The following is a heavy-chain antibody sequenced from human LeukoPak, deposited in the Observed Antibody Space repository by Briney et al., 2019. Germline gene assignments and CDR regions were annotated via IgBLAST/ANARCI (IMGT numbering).Heavy chain of an antibody. J-gene: IGHJ6*02. CDR2: ISGSGGST. V-gene: IGHV3-23*01. D-gene: IGHD5-12*01. CDR1: GFTFSSYA. Sequence: GGSLRLSCAASGFTFSSYAMSWVRQAPGKGLEWVSAISGSGGSTYYADSVKGRFTISRDNSKNTLYLQMNSLRAEDTAVYYCAKDFTNQPGYSGYYGTDVWGQGTTVTVSS. CDR3: AKDFTNQPGYSGYYGTDV.